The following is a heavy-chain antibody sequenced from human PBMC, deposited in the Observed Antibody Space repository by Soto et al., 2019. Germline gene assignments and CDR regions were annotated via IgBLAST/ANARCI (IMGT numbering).Heavy chain of an antibody. D-gene: IGHD4-17*01. CDR1: GYSFNSYW. CDR2: IHPSDSYN. V-gene: IGHV5-10-1*01. CDR3: AGLSMTTVTTLWYYYGMDV. Sequence: PGESLKTHRKGPGYSFNSYWIGWVRQMPGKGPEGIGRIHPSDSYNNHSPPFQGHLTISADKYISTAYLPWSSLKASDTAMYYCAGLSMTTVTTLWYYYGMDVWGQGTTVTVSS. J-gene: IGHJ6*02.